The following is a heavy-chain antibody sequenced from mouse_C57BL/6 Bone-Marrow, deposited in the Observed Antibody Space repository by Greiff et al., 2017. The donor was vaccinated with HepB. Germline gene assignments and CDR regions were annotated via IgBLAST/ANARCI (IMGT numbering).Heavy chain of an antibody. CDR2: IYPGDGDT. Sequence: QVQLQQSGPELVKPGASVKISCKASGYAFSSSWMNWVKQRPGKGLEWIGRIYPGDGDTNYNGKFKGKATLTADKSSSTAYMQLSSLTSEDSAVYFCARRGNYGSSTWFAYWGQGTLVTVSA. CDR1: GYAFSSSW. J-gene: IGHJ3*01. CDR3: ARRGNYGSSTWFAY. D-gene: IGHD1-1*01. V-gene: IGHV1-82*01.